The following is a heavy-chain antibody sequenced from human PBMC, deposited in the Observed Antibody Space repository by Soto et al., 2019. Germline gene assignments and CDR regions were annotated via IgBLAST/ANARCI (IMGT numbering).Heavy chain of an antibody. Sequence: SLRLSCAASGFTFSSYGMHWVRQAPGKGLEWVAVISYDGSNKYYADSVKGRFTISRDNSKNTLYLQMNSLRAEDTAVYYCAKEKVPVVVTAPFDYWGQGTLVTVSS. CDR2: ISYDGSNK. V-gene: IGHV3-30*18. CDR1: GFTFSSYG. CDR3: AKEKVPVVVTAPFDY. D-gene: IGHD2-21*02. J-gene: IGHJ4*02.